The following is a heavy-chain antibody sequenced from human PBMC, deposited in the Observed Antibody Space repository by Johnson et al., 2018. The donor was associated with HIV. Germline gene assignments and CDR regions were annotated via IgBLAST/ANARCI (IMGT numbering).Heavy chain of an antibody. CDR2: IWYDGSNV. J-gene: IGHJ3*02. CDR3: AGGRGWVTLNAFDM. V-gene: IGHV3-33*03. D-gene: IGHD4-23*01. Sequence: QMLLVESGGGVVQPGGSLRLSCAASGFTFSSYGMHWVRQAPGKGLEWVAAIWYDGSNVYYADSVKGRFTISRDNAKNSLYLQMNRLRADDTAVYYCAGGRGWVTLNAFDMWGQGTLVTVSS. CDR1: GFTFSSYG.